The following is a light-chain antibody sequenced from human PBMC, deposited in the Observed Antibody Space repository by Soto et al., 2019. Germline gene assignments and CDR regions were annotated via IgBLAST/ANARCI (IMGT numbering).Light chain of an antibody. CDR3: CSYAGSSTLV. CDR2: DVS. V-gene: IGLV2-11*01. CDR1: SSDVGGYNY. Sequence: QSALTQPRSVSGSPGQSVTISCTGTSSDVGGYNYVSWYQQHPGKAPKLMIYDVSKRPSGVPDRFSGSKSGNTASLTISGLQAEDEADYYCCSYAGSSTLVFGGGTKVTVL. J-gene: IGLJ3*02.